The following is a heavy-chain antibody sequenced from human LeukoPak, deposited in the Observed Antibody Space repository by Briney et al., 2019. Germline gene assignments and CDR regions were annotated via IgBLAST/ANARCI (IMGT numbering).Heavy chain of an antibody. CDR3: ANRYGGNSYG. D-gene: IGHD5-18*01. J-gene: IGHJ4*02. V-gene: IGHV3-30-3*01. CDR1: GFTFSSYA. Sequence: GRSLRLSCAASGFTFSSYAMHWVRQAPGKGLEWVAVISYDGSNKYYADSVKGRFTISRDNSKNTLYLQMNSLRAEDTAVYYCANRYGGNSYGWGQGTLVTVSS. CDR2: ISYDGSNK.